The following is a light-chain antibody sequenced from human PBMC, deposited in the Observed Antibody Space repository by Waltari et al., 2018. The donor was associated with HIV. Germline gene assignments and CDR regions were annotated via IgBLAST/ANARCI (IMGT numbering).Light chain of an antibody. V-gene: IGLV1-44*01. CDR1: SSNIGVNS. CDR2: NKD. Sequence: QSVLTQPPSASGTPGQRVAISCSGSSSNIGVNSVNWYQQLPGTAPKPLSYNKDQRPSGVPDRFSGSKSGTSASLAISGLQCEDEADYYCAAWDDSLIGHVFGSGTRVTVL. CDR3: AAWDDSLIGHV. J-gene: IGLJ1*01.